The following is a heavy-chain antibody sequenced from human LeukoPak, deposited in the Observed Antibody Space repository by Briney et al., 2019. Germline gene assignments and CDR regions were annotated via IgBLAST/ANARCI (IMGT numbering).Heavy chain of an antibody. CDR1: GGSFSGYY. Sequence: SETLSLTCAVYGGSFSGYYWSWIRQPPGKGLEWIGEINHSGSTYYNPSLKSRVTISVDRSKNQFSLKLSSVTAADTAVYYCARASRNMYYDFWSGYPLDAFDIWGQGTMVTVSS. CDR2: INHSGST. V-gene: IGHV4-34*01. D-gene: IGHD3-3*01. CDR3: ARASRNMYYDFWSGYPLDAFDI. J-gene: IGHJ3*02.